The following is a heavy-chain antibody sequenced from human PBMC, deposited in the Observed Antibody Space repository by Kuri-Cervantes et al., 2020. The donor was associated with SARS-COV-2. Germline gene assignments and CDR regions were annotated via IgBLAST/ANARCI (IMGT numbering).Heavy chain of an antibody. D-gene: IGHD2-8*01. CDR3: ARGCERRTNGVCYGQQPDY. CDR1: GFTFSSYA. J-gene: IGHJ4*02. V-gene: IGHV3-30-3*01. Sequence: GESLKISCAASGFTFSSYAMHWVRQAPGKGLEWVAVISYDGSNKYYADSVKGRFTISRDNSKNTLYLQMNSLRAEDTAVYYCARGCERRTNGVCYGQQPDYWGQGTPVTVSS. CDR2: ISYDGSNK.